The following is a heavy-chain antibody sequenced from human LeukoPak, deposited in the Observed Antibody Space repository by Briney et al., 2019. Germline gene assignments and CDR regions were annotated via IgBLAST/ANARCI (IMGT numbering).Heavy chain of an antibody. V-gene: IGHV4-59*01. Sequence: SETLSLTCTVSGGSISSYYWSWIRQPPGKGLEWIGYIYYSGSTNYNPSLKSRVTMSVDTSKNQFSLKLSSVTAADTAVYYCAALAAAASRNWFDPWGQGTLVTVSS. CDR1: GGSISSYY. CDR2: IYYSGST. J-gene: IGHJ5*02. CDR3: AALAAAASRNWFDP. D-gene: IGHD6-13*01.